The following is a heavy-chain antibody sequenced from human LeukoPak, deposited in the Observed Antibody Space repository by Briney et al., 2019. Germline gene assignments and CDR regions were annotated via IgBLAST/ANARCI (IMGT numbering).Heavy chain of an antibody. CDR3: AKGSRWLELREYYFDY. CDR1: GFTFDDYA. D-gene: IGHD1-7*01. J-gene: IGHJ4*02. CDR2: VSWNCGSI. Sequence: GGSLRLSCAASGFTFDDYAMHWVRQAPGKGLEWVSGVSWNCGSIAYADSVKGRFTISRDNAKNSLYLQMNSLRAEDTALYYCAKGSRWLELREYYFDYWGQGTLVTVSS. V-gene: IGHV3-9*01.